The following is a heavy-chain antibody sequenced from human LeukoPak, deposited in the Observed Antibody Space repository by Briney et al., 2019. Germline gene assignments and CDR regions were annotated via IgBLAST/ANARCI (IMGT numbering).Heavy chain of an antibody. V-gene: IGHV4-34*01. Sequence: SETLSLTCTVSGGSISSYYWSWIRQPPGKGLEWIGEINHSGSTNYNPSLKSRVTISVDTSKNQFSLRLSSVTAADTAVYYCASLTMIVVPWGQGTLVTVSS. CDR2: INHSGST. D-gene: IGHD3-22*01. J-gene: IGHJ4*02. CDR3: ASLTMIVVP. CDR1: GGSISSYY.